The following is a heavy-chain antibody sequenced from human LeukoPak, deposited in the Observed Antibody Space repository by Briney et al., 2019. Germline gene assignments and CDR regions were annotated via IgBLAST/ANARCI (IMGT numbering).Heavy chain of an antibody. D-gene: IGHD4-17*01. CDR2: INSDGSRT. Sequence: GCSLRLPCAPSGFTFRSYWMHWLRQAPGNALVWASRINSDGSRTSYADSVKGRFTISRDNAKNTLYLQMNSLAAADTAVYYCARNGDPTVTSFDYWGQGTLVTVSS. CDR3: ARNGDPTVTSFDY. CDR1: GFTFRSYW. J-gene: IGHJ4*02. V-gene: IGHV3-74*01.